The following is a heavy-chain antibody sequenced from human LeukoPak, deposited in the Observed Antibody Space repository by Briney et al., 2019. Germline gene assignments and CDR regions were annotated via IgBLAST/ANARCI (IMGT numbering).Heavy chain of an antibody. Sequence: SETLSLICTVSGGSISRYYWSWIRQPAGKGLAWIGRIYTSGSTNYNPSLKSRVTMSVDTSKNQFSLKLSSVTAADTAVYYCARVVLDYDFWSGYPNPYYYYMDVWGKGTTVTVSS. D-gene: IGHD3-3*01. CDR3: ARVVLDYDFWSGYPNPYYYYMDV. V-gene: IGHV4-4*07. CDR2: IYTSGST. CDR1: GGSISRYY. J-gene: IGHJ6*03.